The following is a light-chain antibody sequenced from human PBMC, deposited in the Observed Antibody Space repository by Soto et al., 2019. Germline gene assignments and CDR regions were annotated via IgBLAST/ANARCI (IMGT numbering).Light chain of an antibody. V-gene: IGLV2-8*01. CDR1: SSDVGGYNY. J-gene: IGLJ1*01. CDR3: SSYADSNSSYV. CDR2: EVS. Sequence: QSALTQPPSASGSPGQSVTISCTGTSSDVGGYNYVSWYQQHPGKAPKLMIYEVSKRPSGVPDRFSGSKSGNTASLTVSGLQAEDEADYYCSSYADSNSSYVFVTGTKHTVL.